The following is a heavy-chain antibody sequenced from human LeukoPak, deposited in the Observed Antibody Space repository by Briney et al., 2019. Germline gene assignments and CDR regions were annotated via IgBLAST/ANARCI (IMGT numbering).Heavy chain of an antibody. Sequence: SVKVSCKASGYTFTSYYMHWVRQAPGQGLEWMGRIIPILGIANYAQKFQGRVTITADKSTSTAYMELSSLRSEDTAVYYCARYCSSTSCYAGAFDIWGQGTMVTVSS. CDR2: IIPILGIA. CDR3: ARYCSSTSCYAGAFDI. D-gene: IGHD2-2*01. CDR1: GYTFTSYY. V-gene: IGHV1-69*02. J-gene: IGHJ3*02.